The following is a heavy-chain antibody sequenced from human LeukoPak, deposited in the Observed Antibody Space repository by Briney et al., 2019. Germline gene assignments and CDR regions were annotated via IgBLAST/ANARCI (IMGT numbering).Heavy chain of an antibody. J-gene: IGHJ4*02. CDR3: TTDDYCIDVVCYPGFDS. CDR1: GITFSDVSGMTFSDVW. CDR2: IKSNVDGGTT. V-gene: IGHV3-15*01. Sequence: GGSLRLSCAASGITFSDVSGMTFSDVWMTWVRQAPGKGLEWVGRIKSNVDGGTTDYVAPVKGRFTMSRDDSKNTLYLQMNSLKTEDTAVYYCTTDDYCIDVVCYPGFDSWGQGTLVTVSS. D-gene: IGHD2-8*01.